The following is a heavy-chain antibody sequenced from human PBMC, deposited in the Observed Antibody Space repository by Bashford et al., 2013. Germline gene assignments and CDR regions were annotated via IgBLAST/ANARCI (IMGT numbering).Heavy chain of an antibody. CDR3: AKDRDDYGDPDAFNI. Sequence: SETLSLTCTVSGGSVSSGDYYWSWIRQPPGKGLEWIGYIYYTGSTNYNPSLKSRVTTSVDTSKNQFSLKLSSVTAADTAVYYCAKDRDDYGDPDAFNIWGQGTMVTVSS. V-gene: IGHV4-61*08. CDR2: IYYTGST. J-gene: IGHJ3*02. D-gene: IGHD4-17*01. CDR1: GGSVSSGDYY.